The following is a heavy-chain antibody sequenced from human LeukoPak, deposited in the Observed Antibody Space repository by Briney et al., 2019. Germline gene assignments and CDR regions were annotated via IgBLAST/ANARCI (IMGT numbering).Heavy chain of an antibody. CDR2: IYYSGYT. CDR1: GGSISSHY. J-gene: IGHJ4*02. CDR3: ARRSGVLDSRDSRYYFDH. D-gene: IGHD3-22*01. V-gene: IGHV4-59*11. Sequence: SETLSLTCIVSGGSISSHYWSWIRQTPGKGLEYIGYIYYSGYTDYNPSLKSRVPISLDTSKNQFSLHPSSVTAADTAVYYCARRSGVLDSRDSRYYFDHWGQGTLVTVSP.